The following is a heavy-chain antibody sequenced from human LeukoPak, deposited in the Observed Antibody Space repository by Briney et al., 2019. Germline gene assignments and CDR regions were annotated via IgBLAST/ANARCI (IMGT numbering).Heavy chain of an antibody. CDR1: GFSFSSYW. V-gene: IGHV3-7*01. CDR3: ATDAVGDSWSDY. Sequence: AGGSLRLSGLASGFSFSSYWMNWVRQAQRKGPEWLANIKQDGSQTYYVDSVKGRFTISRDNAKNSLYLQMNSLRAGDTAVYYCATDAVGDSWSDYWGQGTLVTVSS. J-gene: IGHJ4*02. D-gene: IGHD6-13*01. CDR2: IKQDGSQT.